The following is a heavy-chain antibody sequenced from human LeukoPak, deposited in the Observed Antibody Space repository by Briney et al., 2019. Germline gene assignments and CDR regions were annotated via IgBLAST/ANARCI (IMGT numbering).Heavy chain of an antibody. CDR3: ASLLVPADY. CDR1: GFTFSSYW. Sequence: GGSLRLSCAASGFTFSSYWMSWVRQAPGKGLEWVSYISSSGSTIYYADSVKGRFTISRENAKNSLYLQMNSLRAEDTAVYYCASLLVPADYWGQGTLVTVSS. J-gene: IGHJ4*02. V-gene: IGHV3-48*04. D-gene: IGHD2-2*01. CDR2: ISSSGSTI.